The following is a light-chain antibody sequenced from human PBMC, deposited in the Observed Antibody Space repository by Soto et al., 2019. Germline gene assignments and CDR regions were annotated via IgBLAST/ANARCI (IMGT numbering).Light chain of an antibody. J-gene: IGKJ1*01. CDR3: QQYNNWLRT. V-gene: IGKV3-15*01. Sequence: EIVMTQSPATLSVSPGERATLSCRASQSVSSNLAWYQQKPGQAPRLLIYGASTRATGIPARFSGSGSGTELTLTISSLQSEDFPVYYCQQYNNWLRTFGQGTKVEIK. CDR1: QSVSSN. CDR2: GAS.